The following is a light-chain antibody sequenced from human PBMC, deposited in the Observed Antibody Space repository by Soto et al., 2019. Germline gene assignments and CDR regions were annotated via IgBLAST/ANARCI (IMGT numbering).Light chain of an antibody. V-gene: IGKV1-5*03. Sequence: DIQMTQSPSTLSASVGDRVTITSRASQSISSWLAWYQQKPGKAPKLLIYKASSLESGVTSRFSGSGSGTEFTLTISSLQPDDFATYYCQHYNSYPWTFGQGTKVEIK. CDR2: KAS. CDR1: QSISSW. J-gene: IGKJ1*01. CDR3: QHYNSYPWT.